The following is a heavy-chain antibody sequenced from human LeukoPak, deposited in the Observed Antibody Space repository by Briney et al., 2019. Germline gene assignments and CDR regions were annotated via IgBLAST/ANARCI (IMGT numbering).Heavy chain of an antibody. D-gene: IGHD6-13*01. V-gene: IGHV1-2*02. J-gene: IGHJ1*01. CDR3: ARAVAAAGTGAEYFQH. CDR1: RYTFTGYY. CDR2: INPNSGGT. Sequence: ASVKVSCKASRYTFTGYYTHWVRQAPGQGLGWMGWINPNSGGTNYAQKFQGRVTMTRDTSINTAYMELSRLRSDDTAVYYCARAVAAAGTGAEYFQHWGQGTLVTVSS.